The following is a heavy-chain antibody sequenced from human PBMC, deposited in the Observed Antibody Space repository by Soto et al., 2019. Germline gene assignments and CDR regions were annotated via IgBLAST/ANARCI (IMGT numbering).Heavy chain of an antibody. J-gene: IGHJ5*02. Sequence: GASVKVSCKASGYTFTRSGISWVRQAPGQGLEWMGWISTYNGDTNYAQTFQGRVTMTTDTSTSTVHMEVRSLRSDDTAVYYCAREHGFSYGLNYFEPWGQGTLVTVSS. CDR1: GYTFTRSG. V-gene: IGHV1-18*01. D-gene: IGHD5-18*01. CDR2: ISTYNGDT. CDR3: AREHGFSYGLNYFEP.